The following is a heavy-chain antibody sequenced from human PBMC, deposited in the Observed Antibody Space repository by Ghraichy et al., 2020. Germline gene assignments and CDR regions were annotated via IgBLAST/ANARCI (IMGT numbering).Heavy chain of an antibody. CDR1: GYTFTSYD. D-gene: IGHD3-3*01. Sequence: ASVKVSCKASGYTFTSYDISWVRQAPGQGLEWMGWISAYNGNTNYAQKLQGRVTMTTDTSTSTAYMELRSLRSDDTAVYYCARAPSDFWSGYYYYYGMDVWGQGTTVTVSS. CDR2: ISAYNGNT. V-gene: IGHV1-18*01. J-gene: IGHJ6*02. CDR3: ARAPSDFWSGYYYYYGMDV.